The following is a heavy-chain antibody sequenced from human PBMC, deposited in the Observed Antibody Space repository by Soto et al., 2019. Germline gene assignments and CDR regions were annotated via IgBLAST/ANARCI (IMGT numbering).Heavy chain of an antibody. J-gene: IGHJ5*02. Sequence: SETLSLTCTVSGGSISSSSYYWGWIRQPPGKGLEWIGSIYYSGSTYYSPSLKSRVTISVDTSKNQFSLKLSSVTAADTAVYYCARPLAAAGNAKYNWFDPWGQGTLVSVSS. V-gene: IGHV4-39*01. CDR3: ARPLAAAGNAKYNWFDP. CDR1: GGSISSSSYY. CDR2: IYYSGST. D-gene: IGHD6-13*01.